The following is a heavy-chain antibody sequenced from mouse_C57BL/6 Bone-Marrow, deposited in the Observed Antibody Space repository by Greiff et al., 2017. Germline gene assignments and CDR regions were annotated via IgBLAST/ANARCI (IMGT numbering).Heavy chain of an antibody. J-gene: IGHJ3*01. CDR2: SRNKANDYTT. CDR1: GFTFSDFY. CDR3: ARDDYYGSSSAWFAY. V-gene: IGHV7-1*01. Sequence: EVMLVESGGGLVQSGRSLRLSCATSGFTFSDFYMEWVRQAPGKGLEWIAASRNKANDYTTEYSASVKGRFIVSRDTSQSILYLQMNALRAEDTAIYYCARDDYYGSSSAWFAYWGQGTLVTVSA. D-gene: IGHD1-1*01.